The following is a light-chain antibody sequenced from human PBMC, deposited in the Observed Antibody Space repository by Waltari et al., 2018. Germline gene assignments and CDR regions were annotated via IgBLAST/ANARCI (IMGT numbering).Light chain of an antibody. CDR3: SSFTTSDTLVI. Sequence: QSALTQPASVSGSPGQSITISCTGTGRDIGAYDYVSWYQQHPDKFPKVIIYDVSLLPSGISDRFSGSKSGNTASLTISGLKAEDEGDYYCSSFTTSDTLVIFGGGTKVTVL. V-gene: IGLV2-14*03. CDR2: DVS. J-gene: IGLJ2*01. CDR1: GRDIGAYDY.